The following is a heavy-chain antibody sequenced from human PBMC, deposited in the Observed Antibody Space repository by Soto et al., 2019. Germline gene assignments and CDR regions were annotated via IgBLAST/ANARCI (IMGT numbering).Heavy chain of an antibody. V-gene: IGHV3-30*03. J-gene: IGHJ4*02. D-gene: IGHD6-13*01. CDR2: XSYXXSXX. CDR3: GRVPAAAAGIGIDH. Sequence: GGSLRLSCGASGFTFSSYGIHWVRQAPGKGLEWVAVXSYXXSXXXXXDXXXGRFTISRDNSKNTLYLQMNSLRAEDTAVYYCGRVPAAAAGIGIDHWGQGILVTVSS. CDR1: GFTFSSYG.